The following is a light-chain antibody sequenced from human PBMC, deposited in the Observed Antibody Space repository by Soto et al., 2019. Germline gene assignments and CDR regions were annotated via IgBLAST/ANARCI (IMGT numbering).Light chain of an antibody. J-gene: IGLJ2*01. Sequence: QSVLTQPPSVSAAPGQTVTISCSGSSSNIGNNYVSWYQHLPGTAPKLLIYDNDKRFSGIPDRFSGSKSGTSATLGITGLQTGDEADYYCGTWDSSLSTVIFGGGTKLTVL. CDR1: SSNIGNNY. V-gene: IGLV1-51*01. CDR3: GTWDSSLSTVI. CDR2: DND.